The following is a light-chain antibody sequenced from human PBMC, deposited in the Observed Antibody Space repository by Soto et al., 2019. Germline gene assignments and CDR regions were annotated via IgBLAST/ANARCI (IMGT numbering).Light chain of an antibody. J-gene: IGKJ4*01. CDR1: QYINSIY. CDR2: GAS. Sequence: EIVLTQSPGTLSLSPGERATLSCRANQYINSIYLAWYQQKPGQAPRLLIYGASSRATGIPDRFSGSGYGTDFTLTISRLEPEDFAVYYCQQRSNWPLGGLLTFGGGTKVDIK. CDR3: QQRSNWPLGGLLT. V-gene: IGKV3D-20*02.